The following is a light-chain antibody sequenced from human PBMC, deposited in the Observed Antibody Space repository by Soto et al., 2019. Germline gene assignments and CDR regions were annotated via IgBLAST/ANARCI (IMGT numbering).Light chain of an antibody. V-gene: IGKV1-5*03. CDR3: QQYNRFSWT. Sequence: DIQMTQSPSTLSASVGDRVTITCRASQSIDKWLAWYQQKPGKAPKLLIYKASILQSGVPSRFSGSGSGTDFTLAISSLQPDDVGSYFCQQYNRFSWTFGRGTKVDIK. CDR2: KAS. CDR1: QSIDKW. J-gene: IGKJ1*01.